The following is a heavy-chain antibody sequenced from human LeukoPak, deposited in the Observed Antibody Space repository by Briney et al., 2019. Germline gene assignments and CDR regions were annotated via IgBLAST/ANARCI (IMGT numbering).Heavy chain of an antibody. CDR2: IISGSGNTK. CDR1: GFTFSTYE. CDR3: AREASHCGGDCYDY. V-gene: IGHV3-48*03. J-gene: IGHJ4*02. Sequence: PGGSLRLSCVASGFTFSTYEMNWVRQAPGKGLEWVSYIISGSGNTKYYADSVTGRFTISRDNAKSSLYLQMNSLRAEDTAIYYCAREASHCGGDCYDYWGQGTLVTVSS. D-gene: IGHD2-21*01.